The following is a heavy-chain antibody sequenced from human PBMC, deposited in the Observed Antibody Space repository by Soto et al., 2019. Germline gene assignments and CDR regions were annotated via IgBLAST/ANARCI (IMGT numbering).Heavy chain of an antibody. CDR2: IYYSGDS. CDR1: GGSFSSYGYY. J-gene: IGHJ3*02. CDR3: ASHEVVATMLPDAFDI. Sequence: QLLLQESGPGLVKPSETLSLTCTVSGGSFSSYGYYWGWIRQPPGKGLEWIGSIYYSGDSYYNPSLKGRVTISVDTSKNQVSLSMSSMTAAETAVYYCASHEVVATMLPDAFDIWGQGTMVTVSS. V-gene: IGHV4-39*01. D-gene: IGHD5-12*01.